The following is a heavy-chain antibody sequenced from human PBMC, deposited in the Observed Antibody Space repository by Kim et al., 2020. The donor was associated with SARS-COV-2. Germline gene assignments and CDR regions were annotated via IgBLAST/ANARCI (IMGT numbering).Heavy chain of an antibody. CDR1: GGSISSYY. D-gene: IGHD3-9*01. V-gene: IGHV4-59*01. CDR3: ARDNLRTDHYDILTGYYKRGVGWFDA. Sequence: SETLSLTCTVSGGSISSYYWSWIRQPPGKGLEWIGYIYYSGSTNYNPSLKSRVTISVDTSKNQFSLKLSSVTAADTAVYYGARDNLRTDHYDILTGYYKRGVGWFDAWGQGTLVTVSS. J-gene: IGHJ5*02. CDR2: IYYSGST.